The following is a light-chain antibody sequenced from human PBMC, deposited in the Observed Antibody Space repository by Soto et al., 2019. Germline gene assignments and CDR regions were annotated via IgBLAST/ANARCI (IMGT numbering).Light chain of an antibody. Sequence: DIQMTQSPSTLSGSVGDRVTITCRASQTISSWLAWYQQKPGKAPKLLIYTASTLKSGVPSRFSGSGSGTEFTLTISSLQPEDCAVYYCQQYGRTFGQGTKVDI. CDR2: TAS. J-gene: IGKJ1*01. V-gene: IGKV1-5*03. CDR3: QQYGRT. CDR1: QTISSW.